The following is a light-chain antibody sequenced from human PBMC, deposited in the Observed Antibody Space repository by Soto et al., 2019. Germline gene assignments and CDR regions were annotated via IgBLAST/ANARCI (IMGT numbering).Light chain of an antibody. V-gene: IGKV1-39*01. CDR3: QQSYNSPQT. CDR1: PTIMTY. J-gene: IGKJ1*01. CDR2: AAS. Sequence: DIQMTQSPPSLSSSVGDEVTITCRASPTIMTYLNWYQLKPGKPPRLLIYAASSLQSGVPSIFSGSGSGTDFTLTINSLQPEDFAMYSCQQSYNSPQTFGQGTKVDSK.